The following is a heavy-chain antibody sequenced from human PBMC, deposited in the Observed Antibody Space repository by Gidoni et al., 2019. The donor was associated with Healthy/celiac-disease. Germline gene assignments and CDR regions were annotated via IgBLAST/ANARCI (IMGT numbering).Heavy chain of an antibody. J-gene: IGHJ4*02. CDR3: AKWGRGGWKQLFDY. Sequence: ISRDNSKNTLYLQMNSLRAEDTAVYYCAKWGRGGWKQLFDYWGQGTLVTVSS. D-gene: IGHD1-1*01. V-gene: IGHV3-23*01.